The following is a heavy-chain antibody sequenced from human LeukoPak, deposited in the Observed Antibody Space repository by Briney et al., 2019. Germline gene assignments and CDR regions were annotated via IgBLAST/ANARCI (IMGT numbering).Heavy chain of an antibody. J-gene: IGHJ4*02. CDR1: GGSFSGYY. V-gene: IGHV4-34*01. CDR3: ATGVGVSNFDY. Sequence: SETLSLTCAVYGGSFSGYYWSWIRQPPGKGLEWIGEINHSGSTNYNPSLKSRVTISVDTSKNQFSLKLSSVTAADTAVYYCATGVGVSNFDYWGQGTLVTVSS. D-gene: IGHD3-16*01. CDR2: INHSGST.